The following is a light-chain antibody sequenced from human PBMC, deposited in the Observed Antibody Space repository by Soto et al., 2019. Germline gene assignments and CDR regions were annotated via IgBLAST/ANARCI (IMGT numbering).Light chain of an antibody. Sequence: QSVLTQPPSVSGARGQRVTISCTGSSSNIGANYDVHWYQHRPGTAPKLLIFGNTNRPSGVPDRFSGSKSGTSASLAITGLQAEDEGDYYCQSFDSTLSARYVFGTGTKVTVL. V-gene: IGLV1-40*01. CDR2: GNT. J-gene: IGLJ1*01. CDR1: SSNIGANYD. CDR3: QSFDSTLSARYV.